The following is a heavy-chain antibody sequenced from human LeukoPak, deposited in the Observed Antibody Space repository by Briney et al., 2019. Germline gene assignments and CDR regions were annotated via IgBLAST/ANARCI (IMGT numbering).Heavy chain of an antibody. CDR2: IIPIFGTA. D-gene: IGHD2-2*01. Sequence: SVKVSCKASGGTFSSYAISWVRQAPGQGLEWMGGIIPIFGTANYAQKFQGRVTITADESTSTAYMELSSLRSEDTAVYYCARDLVVPAEDETDPEGQAWGQGTLVTVSS. V-gene: IGHV1-69*01. CDR1: GGTFSSYA. CDR3: ARDLVVPAEDETDPEGQA. J-gene: IGHJ4*02.